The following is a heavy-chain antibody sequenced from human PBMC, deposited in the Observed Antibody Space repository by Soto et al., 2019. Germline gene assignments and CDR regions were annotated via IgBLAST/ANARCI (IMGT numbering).Heavy chain of an antibody. CDR1: GGTMDTYF. J-gene: IGHJ4*02. CDR2: IYYSGST. Sequence: SETLYITCAASGGTMDTYFFAWIRQPPGKGLEWIGYIYYSGSTNYNPSLKSRVTISVDRSKNQFSLKLSSVTAADTAVYYCAAGGGLPRYYWGQGTLVTVSS. CDR3: AAGGGLPRYY. D-gene: IGHD5-12*01. V-gene: IGHV4-59*12.